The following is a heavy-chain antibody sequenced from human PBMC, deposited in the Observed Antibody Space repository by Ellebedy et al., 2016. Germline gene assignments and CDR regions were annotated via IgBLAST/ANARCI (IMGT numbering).Heavy chain of an antibody. Sequence: GGSLRLXXGASGFDFDENAMHWVRQRPGKGLEWVARIAWNGAWIAYADSVKGRFTISRDNAKNSLYLQMNSLRAEDTALYYCAKDLRLGELGSFDFWGQGALVTVSS. J-gene: IGHJ4*02. CDR2: IAWNGAWI. V-gene: IGHV3-9*01. CDR3: AKDLRLGELGSFDF. D-gene: IGHD3-16*01. CDR1: GFDFDENA.